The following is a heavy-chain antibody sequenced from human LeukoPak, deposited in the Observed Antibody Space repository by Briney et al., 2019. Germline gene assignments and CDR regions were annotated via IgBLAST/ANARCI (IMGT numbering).Heavy chain of an antibody. CDR2: ISAYNGNT. J-gene: IGHJ4*02. V-gene: IGHV1-18*01. CDR3: ARIRTSRVVDY. D-gene: IGHD2-2*01. Sequence: ASVKVSCKASGYTFTSYGISWVRQAPGQGLEWMGWISAYNGNTNYAQKLKGRVTMTTDTSTSTVYMELRSLRSDDTAVYYCARIRTSRVVDYWGQGTLVTVSS. CDR1: GYTFTSYG.